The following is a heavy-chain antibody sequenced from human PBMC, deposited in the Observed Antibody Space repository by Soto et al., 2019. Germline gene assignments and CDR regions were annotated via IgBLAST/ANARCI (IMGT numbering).Heavy chain of an antibody. D-gene: IGHD2-8*01. V-gene: IGHV3-30-3*01. CDR2: ISREGSSK. J-gene: IGHJ4*02. CDR3: ARSRNGAVPDSINF. CDR1: GFTFSRYA. Sequence: QVHLVESGGGVVQPGGSLRLSCAASGFTFSRYAMHWVRQAPGEGLEWVAVISREGSSKYYGDSVKGRFTVSRDNSNNTLYLSMTSLRPDDTAVFYCARSRNGAVPDSINFWGQGTLVTVSS.